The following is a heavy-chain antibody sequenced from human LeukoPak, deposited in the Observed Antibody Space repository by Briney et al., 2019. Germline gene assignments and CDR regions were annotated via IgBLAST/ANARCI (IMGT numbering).Heavy chain of an antibody. CDR2: ISYDGSHK. J-gene: IGHJ4*02. V-gene: IGHV3-30*03. D-gene: IGHD4-17*01. CDR3: ARGGYWGDYVFDF. Sequence: PGRSLRLSCAASGFTFSRNGMHWVRQAPGKGLEWVAAISYDGSHKWHADSVKGRFTISRDNSKHTLYLQMNSLRAEDTAVYYCARGGYWGDYVFDFWGPGTLVTVSS. CDR1: GFTFSRNG.